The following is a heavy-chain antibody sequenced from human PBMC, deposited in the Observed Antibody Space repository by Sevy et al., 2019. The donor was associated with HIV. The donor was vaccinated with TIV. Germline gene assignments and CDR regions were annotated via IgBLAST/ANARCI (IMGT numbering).Heavy chain of an antibody. Sequence: GGSLRLSCAASGFTLSHYWMSWVRQVPGKGLEWVANIKQDGSAKYYVDSVKGRFTISRDNAKSSVYLQMNSLGAEDTAVYYCVRDIAFGANDCCGQGTLVTVSS. D-gene: IGHD3-10*01. CDR1: GFTLSHYW. J-gene: IGHJ4*02. V-gene: IGHV3-7*01. CDR3: VRDIAFGANDC. CDR2: IKQDGSAK.